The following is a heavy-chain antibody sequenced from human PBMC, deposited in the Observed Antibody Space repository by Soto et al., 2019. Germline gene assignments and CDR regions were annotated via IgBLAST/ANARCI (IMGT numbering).Heavy chain of an antibody. CDR1: CVSLSTSGDN. CDR3: ARHSEPSGFGLCWFDP. D-gene: IGHD5-12*01. J-gene: IGHJ5*02. CDR2: VSNAGSP. Sequence: PSETLSLTCTVSCVSLSTSGDNSGWIRPPPGKGLEWIGSVSNAGSPYYNPALWSRVTISADTSKNQLPLQLISVTAADTAVYYCARHSEPSGFGLCWFDPWGQGTLVTVSS. V-gene: IGHV4-39*01.